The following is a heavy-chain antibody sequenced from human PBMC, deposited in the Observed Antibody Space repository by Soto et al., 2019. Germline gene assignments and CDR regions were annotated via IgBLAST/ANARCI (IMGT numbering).Heavy chain of an antibody. CDR3: AKDRGIPVTIFGVATYYYYGMVV. CDR2: ISYDGSNK. CDR1: GFTFSSYG. D-gene: IGHD3-3*01. Sequence: QVQLVESGGGVVQPGRSLRLSCAASGFTFSSYGMHWVRQAPGKGLEWVAVISYDGSNKYYADSVKGRFTISRDNSKNTLYLQMNSLRAEDTAVYYCAKDRGIPVTIFGVATYYYYGMVVWGQGTTVTVSS. V-gene: IGHV3-30*18. J-gene: IGHJ6*02.